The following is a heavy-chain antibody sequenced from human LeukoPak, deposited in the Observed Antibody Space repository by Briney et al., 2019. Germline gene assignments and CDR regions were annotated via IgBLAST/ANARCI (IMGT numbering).Heavy chain of an antibody. CDR1: GGSIRSAGYY. Sequence: SETLSLTCTVSGGSIRSAGYYWSWIRQHPEKGLEFIGYIYYSGTTYYNPSLKSRLTMSVDTSNNQFSLKLSSVTAADTAVYYCARVWPETVRHAEYMVRGVINYYYYMDVGGKGTTVTVS. D-gene: IGHD3-10*01. CDR2: IYYSGTT. V-gene: IGHV4-31*03. CDR3: ARVWPETVRHAEYMVRGVINYYYYMDV. J-gene: IGHJ6*03.